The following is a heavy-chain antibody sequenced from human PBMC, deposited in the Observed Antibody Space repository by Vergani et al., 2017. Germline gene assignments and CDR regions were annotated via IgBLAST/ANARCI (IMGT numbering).Heavy chain of an antibody. V-gene: IGHV3-11*06. CDR1: GFTFSDYY. Sequence: QVQLVESGGGLVKPGGSLRLSCAASGFTFSDYYMSWIRQAPGKGLEWVSYISSSSNYTNYADSVKGRFTLSRDNAKNSLSLQMNSLRAEDTAVYYCARTAVAGTDPGVKDAFDIWGQGTMVTVSS. D-gene: IGHD6-19*01. CDR2: ISSSSNYT. J-gene: IGHJ3*02. CDR3: ARTAVAGTDPGVKDAFDI.